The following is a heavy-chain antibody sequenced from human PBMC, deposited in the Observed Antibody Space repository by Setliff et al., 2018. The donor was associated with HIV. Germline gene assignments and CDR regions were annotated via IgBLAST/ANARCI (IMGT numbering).Heavy chain of an antibody. V-gene: IGHV4-34*01. CDR2: IKHSGST. CDR3: ARGGFKWSGSYADY. Sequence: SETLSLTCAVSGYSISSDYYWTWIRQPPGKGLEWIGEIKHSGSTNYNPSLKSRVTISVDTAKNQFSLNLTSVTAADTAVYYCARGGFKWSGSYADYWGQGTLVTVSS. J-gene: IGHJ4*02. CDR1: GYSISSDYY. D-gene: IGHD1-26*01.